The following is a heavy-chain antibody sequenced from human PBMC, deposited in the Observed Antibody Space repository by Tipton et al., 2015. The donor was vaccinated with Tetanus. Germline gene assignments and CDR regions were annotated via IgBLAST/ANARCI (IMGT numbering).Heavy chain of an antibody. D-gene: IGHD2-21*01. J-gene: IGHJ6*02. CDR2: TYIRGTT. CDR3: ARLTGHSMDVVDYYYFGMDV. CDR1: GGSIASQY. V-gene: IGHV4-4*07. Sequence: TLSLTCTVSGGSIASQYWSWIRQPAGKGLEWIGRTYIRGTTTYNPSLKSGVTISLDTSKNQFSLKLTSVSAADTAVYYCARLTGHSMDVVDYYYFGMDVWGQGTKVTVSS.